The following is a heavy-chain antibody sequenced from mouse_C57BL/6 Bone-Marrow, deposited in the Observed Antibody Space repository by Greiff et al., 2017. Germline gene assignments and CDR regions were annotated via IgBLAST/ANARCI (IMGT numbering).Heavy chain of an antibody. Sequence: EVMLVESGGDLVKPGGSLKLSCAASGFTFSSYGMSWVRQTPDKRLEWVATISSGGSYTYYPDSVKGRCTISRDNTKNTLYLQMSSLKSEDTAMYYWARHYDYDYYYFAYWGQGTTLTVSS. V-gene: IGHV5-6*01. CDR3: ARHYDYDYYYFAY. J-gene: IGHJ2*01. CDR1: GFTFSSYG. D-gene: IGHD2-4*01. CDR2: ISSGGSYT.